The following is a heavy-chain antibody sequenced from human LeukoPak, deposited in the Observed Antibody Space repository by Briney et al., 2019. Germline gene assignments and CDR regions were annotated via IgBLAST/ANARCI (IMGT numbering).Heavy chain of an antibody. V-gene: IGHV1-69*04. D-gene: IGHD3-3*01. CDR1: GGTFSSYA. J-gene: IGHJ4*02. Sequence: SVKVSCKASGGTFSSYAISWVRQAPGQGLEWMGRIIPILGIANYAQKFQGRVTITADKSTSTAYMELSSLRSEDTAVYYCAREYDFWSGNYKEGFDYWGQGTLVTVSS. CDR3: AREYDFWSGNYKEGFDY. CDR2: IIPILGIA.